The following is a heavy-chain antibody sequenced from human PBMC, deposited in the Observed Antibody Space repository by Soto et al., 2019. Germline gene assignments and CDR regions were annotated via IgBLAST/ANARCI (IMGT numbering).Heavy chain of an antibody. V-gene: IGHV2-5*02. CDR2: ISWDDDK. Sequence: QITLKESVPTLLKPTQTLTLTCTFSGFSLTTSGVGVGCIRQPPGKALEWLALISWDDDKRYSPSLKSRLTISNDTSKNPVVLTMTNMDPADTATYFCEHRTTHVTWWFDPWGQGTLVTVSS. J-gene: IGHJ5*02. CDR3: EHRTTHVTWWFDP. CDR1: GFSLTTSGVG. D-gene: IGHD1-1*01.